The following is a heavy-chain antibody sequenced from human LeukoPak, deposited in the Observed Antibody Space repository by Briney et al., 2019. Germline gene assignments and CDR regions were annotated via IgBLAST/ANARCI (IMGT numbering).Heavy chain of an antibody. CDR3: ARGPTAMVTSYYFYYYMDV. V-gene: IGHV1-2*02. CDR1: GYTFTGYY. Sequence: ASVKVSCKASGYTFTGYYMHWVRRAPGQGLEWMGWINPNSGGTNYAQNFQGRVTMTRDTSISTAYMELSRLRSDGTAVYYCARGPTAMVTSYYFYYYMDVWGKGTTVTVSS. J-gene: IGHJ6*03. CDR2: INPNSGGT. D-gene: IGHD5-18*01.